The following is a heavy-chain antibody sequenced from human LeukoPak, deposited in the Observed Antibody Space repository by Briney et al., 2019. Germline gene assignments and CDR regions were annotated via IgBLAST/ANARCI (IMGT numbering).Heavy chain of an antibody. CDR3: ASSTYNYDYALDV. J-gene: IGHJ6*02. D-gene: IGHD5-24*01. V-gene: IGHV3-23*01. Sequence: PGGSLRLSCAASGFTFSSYAMSWVRQAPGKGLEWVSAISGSGGSTYYADSVKGRFTISRDNSKYTLYLQMNSLRVEDTAVYYCASSTYNYDYALDVWGQGTTVTVSS. CDR2: ISGSGGST. CDR1: GFTFSSYA.